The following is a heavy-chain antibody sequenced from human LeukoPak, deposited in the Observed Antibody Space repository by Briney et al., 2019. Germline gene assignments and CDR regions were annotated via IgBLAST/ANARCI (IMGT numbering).Heavy chain of an antibody. Sequence: PGGSLRLSCAASGFTFDDYAMHWVRQAPGKGLEWVSGISWNSGSIGYADSVKGRFTISRDNSKNTLYLQMNSLRAEDTAVYYCAKDSPLTNYYNDLDYWGQGTLVTVSS. D-gene: IGHD3-9*01. CDR1: GFTFDDYA. CDR2: ISWNSGSI. J-gene: IGHJ4*02. CDR3: AKDSPLTNYYNDLDY. V-gene: IGHV3-9*01.